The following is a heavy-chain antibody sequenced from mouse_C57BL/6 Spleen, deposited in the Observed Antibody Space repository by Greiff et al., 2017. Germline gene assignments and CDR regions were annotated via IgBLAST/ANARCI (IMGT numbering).Heavy chain of an antibody. CDR1: GYTFTSYW. CDR3: AGEVTTVNFDD. J-gene: IGHJ2*01. Sequence: QVQLQQSGAELVKPGASVKMSCKASGYTFTSYWITWVKQRPGQGLEWIGDIYPGSGSTNYNEKFKSKATLTVNTSSSTAYMQLSSLTSEDSAVYYCAGEVTTVNFDDWGQGTTLTVAS. CDR2: IYPGSGST. V-gene: IGHV1-55*01. D-gene: IGHD1-1*01.